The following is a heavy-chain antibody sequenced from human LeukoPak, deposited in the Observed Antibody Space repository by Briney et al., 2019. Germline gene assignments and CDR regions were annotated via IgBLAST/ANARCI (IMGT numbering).Heavy chain of an antibody. CDR2: ILGSGGST. D-gene: IGHD3-9*01. V-gene: IGHV3-23*01. CDR3: TKWGDYDVLTGYYVPDS. Sequence: PGASLRLSCAASGFTFINYAMSWVRQAPGKGLEWVSAILGSGGSTYYADSVNGRFTVSRDNSRSTLYLQMKSRRAEDTALYYCTKWGDYDVLTGYYVPDSWGQGTRVTVSS. CDR1: GFTFINYA. J-gene: IGHJ5*01.